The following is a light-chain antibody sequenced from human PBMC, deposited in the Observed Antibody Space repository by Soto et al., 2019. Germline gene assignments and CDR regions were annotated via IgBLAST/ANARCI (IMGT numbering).Light chain of an antibody. CDR2: EVS. Sequence: QSVLTQPASVSGSPGQSITISCTGTSSDIGGYSSVSWYQQHPGKAPKLMIYEVSNRPSGVSNRFSGSKSGNTASLTISGLQAEEEADYYCSSYTRSSTLVFGGGTKLTVL. CDR3: SSYTRSSTLV. V-gene: IGLV2-14*01. CDR1: SSDIGGYSS. J-gene: IGLJ2*01.